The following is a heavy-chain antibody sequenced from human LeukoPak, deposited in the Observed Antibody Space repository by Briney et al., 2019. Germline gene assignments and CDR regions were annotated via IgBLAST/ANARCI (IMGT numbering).Heavy chain of an antibody. CDR2: IGASGADT. CDR1: GFTSTNYA. V-gene: IGHV3-23*01. D-gene: IGHD3-22*01. Sequence: PGGSLRLSCAASGFTSTNYAMTWVRQAPGKGLEWVSVIGASGADTYYSDSVKGRFTVSRDNSQNTLFLHMSSLRAEDTAVYFCAGRPRDTSGYYLSAFHDWGQGTTVTVSS. CDR3: AGRPRDTSGYYLSAFHD. J-gene: IGHJ3*01.